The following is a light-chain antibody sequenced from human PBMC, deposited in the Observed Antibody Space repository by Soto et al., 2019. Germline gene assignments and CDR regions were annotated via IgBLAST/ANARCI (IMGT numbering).Light chain of an antibody. CDR1: QSLLHSTGKIF. V-gene: IGKV2-28*01. CDR2: LGS. CDR3: MQGLQTTDT. J-gene: IGKJ2*01. Sequence: DIVMTQSPLSLPAAPGEPASISCRSSQSLLHSTGKIFFAWYLQKQGQSPQPLIYLGSNRASGGPDRFSGSVSGTDFTLKISRVEAGDVGVYYSMQGLQTTDTCGRGTKVDIK.